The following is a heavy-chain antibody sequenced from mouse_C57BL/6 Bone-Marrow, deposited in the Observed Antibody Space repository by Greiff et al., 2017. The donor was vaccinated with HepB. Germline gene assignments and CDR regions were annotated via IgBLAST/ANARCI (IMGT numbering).Heavy chain of an antibody. J-gene: IGHJ3*01. CDR1: GYTFTDYE. D-gene: IGHD2-3*01. Sequence: QVQLQQSGAELVRPGASVTLSCKASGYTFTDYEMHWVKQTPVHGLEWIGAIDPETGVTAYNQKFKGKAILTADKSSSTAYMELRSLTSEDSAVYYCTRADDGYYRYWFAYWGQGTLVTVSA. V-gene: IGHV1-15*01. CDR2: IDPETGVT. CDR3: TRADDGYYRYWFAY.